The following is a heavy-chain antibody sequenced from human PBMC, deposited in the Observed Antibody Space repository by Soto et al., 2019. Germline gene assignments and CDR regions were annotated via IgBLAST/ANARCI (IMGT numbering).Heavy chain of an antibody. Sequence: QVQLVQSGAEVKKPGASVKVSCKASGYTFISYSIAWVRQAPGQGLEWMGWISPYNGNTNYAQKLQGRVTVTTDSSTSTAYMELRSLRSDDTAVYYCVRYVGRGAREAVGFWGQGTLVTVSS. CDR3: VRYVGRGAREAVGF. V-gene: IGHV1-18*04. J-gene: IGHJ4*02. CDR2: ISPYNGNT. CDR1: GYTFISYS. D-gene: IGHD1-26*01.